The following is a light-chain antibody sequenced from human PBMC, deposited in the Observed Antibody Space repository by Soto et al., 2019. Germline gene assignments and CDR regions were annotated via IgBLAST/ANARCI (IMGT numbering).Light chain of an antibody. Sequence: EIVLTQSPDTLSLSPGERATLSCRASQTVTSGYLAWYQQKPGQAPRLLIYGASTRATGIPARFSGSGSGTEFILTISSLQSEDFAVYYCQHYNNWPPYAFGQGTRLEIK. CDR1: QTVTSGY. CDR2: GAS. J-gene: IGKJ2*01. CDR3: QHYNNWPPYA. V-gene: IGKV3-15*01.